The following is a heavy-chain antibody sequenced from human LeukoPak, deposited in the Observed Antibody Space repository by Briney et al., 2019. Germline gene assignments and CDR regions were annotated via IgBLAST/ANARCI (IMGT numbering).Heavy chain of an antibody. CDR3: ARDENCSGGSCYRYNWFDP. Sequence: ASVKVSCKASGGTFSSYSISWVRQAPGQGLEWMGWINPNSGGTNYAQKFQGRVTMTRDTSISTAYMELSRLRSDDTAVYYCARDENCSGGSCYRYNWFDPWGQGTLVTVSS. CDR1: GGTFSSYS. J-gene: IGHJ5*02. V-gene: IGHV1-2*02. CDR2: INPNSGGT. D-gene: IGHD2-15*01.